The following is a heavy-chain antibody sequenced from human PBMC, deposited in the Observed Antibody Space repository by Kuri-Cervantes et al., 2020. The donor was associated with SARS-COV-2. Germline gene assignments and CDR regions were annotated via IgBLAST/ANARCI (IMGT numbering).Heavy chain of an antibody. J-gene: IGHJ4*02. Sequence: KVSCKGSGYSYTSYWIGWVRQMPGKGLEWMGIIYPGDSDTRYSPSFQGQVTISADKSISTAYLQWSSLKASDTAMYYCARLTWGSNEYYFDYWGQGTLVTVSS. D-gene: IGHD7-27*01. CDR1: GYSYTSYW. CDR3: ARLTWGSNEYYFDY. V-gene: IGHV5-51*01. CDR2: IYPGDSDT.